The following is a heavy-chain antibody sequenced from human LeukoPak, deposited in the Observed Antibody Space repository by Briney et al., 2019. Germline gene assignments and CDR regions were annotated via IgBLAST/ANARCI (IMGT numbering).Heavy chain of an antibody. CDR2: IKQDGSEK. D-gene: IGHD6-19*01. Sequence: GGSLRLSCAASGFTFSSYWMSWVRQAPGKGLEWVAYIKQDGSEKYYVDSVKGRFTISRDNAKSSLYLQMNSLRAEDTAVYYCARLSSGWRLSSFDYWGQGTLVTVSS. CDR3: ARLSSGWRLSSFDY. V-gene: IGHV3-7*01. J-gene: IGHJ4*02. CDR1: GFTFSSYW.